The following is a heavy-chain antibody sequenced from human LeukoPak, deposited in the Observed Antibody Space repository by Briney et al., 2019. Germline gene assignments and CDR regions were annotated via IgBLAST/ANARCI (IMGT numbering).Heavy chain of an antibody. CDR3: ARSPRTHYYGSGSYISGFDP. D-gene: IGHD3-10*01. Sequence: SETLSLTCAVYGGSFSGYYWSWIRQPPGKGLEWIGKINHSGSTNYNPSLKSRVTISVDTSKNQFSLKLSSVTAADTAVYYCARSPRTHYYGSGSYISGFDPWGQGTLVTVSS. CDR2: INHSGST. CDR1: GGSFSGYY. V-gene: IGHV4-34*01. J-gene: IGHJ5*02.